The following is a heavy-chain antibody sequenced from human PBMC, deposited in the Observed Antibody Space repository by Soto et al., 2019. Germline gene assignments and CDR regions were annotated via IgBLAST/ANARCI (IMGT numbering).Heavy chain of an antibody. CDR3: PRTAMAFDAFNI. Sequence: GGSLRLSCAASGFTFSSYAMHLVRQAPGKGLEWVAVISYDGSNKYYADSVKGRFTISRDNSKNTLYLQMNSLRAEDTAVYYCPRTAMAFDAFNIWGQGTMVNVSS. J-gene: IGHJ3*02. D-gene: IGHD5-18*01. CDR2: ISYDGSNK. CDR1: GFTFSSYA. V-gene: IGHV3-30-3*01.